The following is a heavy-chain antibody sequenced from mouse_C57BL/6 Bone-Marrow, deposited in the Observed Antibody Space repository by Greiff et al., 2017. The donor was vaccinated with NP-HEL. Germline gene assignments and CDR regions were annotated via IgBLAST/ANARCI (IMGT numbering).Heavy chain of an antibody. V-gene: IGHV7-3*01. CDR2: IRNKANGYTT. J-gene: IGHJ4*01. CDR3: ARYITLYYAMDY. CDR1: GFTFTDYY. Sequence: EVQLVESGGGLVQPGGSLSLSCAASGFTFTDYYMSWVRQPPGKAIEWLGFIRNKANGYTTEYSASVKGRFTISRDNSQSILYLQMNALRAEDSATYYCARYITLYYAMDYWGQGTSVTVSS.